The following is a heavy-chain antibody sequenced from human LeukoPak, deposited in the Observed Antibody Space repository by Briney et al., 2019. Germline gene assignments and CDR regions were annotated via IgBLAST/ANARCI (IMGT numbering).Heavy chain of an antibody. Sequence: SETLSLTCTVSGGSISSYYWSWIRQPPGKGLEWIGYIYYSGSTNYNPSLKSRVTISVDTSKNQFSLKLSSVTAADTAVYYCARHDRYPGIAAAGLGYWGQGTLVTVSS. CDR3: ARHDRYPGIAAAGLGY. J-gene: IGHJ4*02. D-gene: IGHD6-13*01. CDR2: IYYSGST. CDR1: GGSISSYY. V-gene: IGHV4-59*08.